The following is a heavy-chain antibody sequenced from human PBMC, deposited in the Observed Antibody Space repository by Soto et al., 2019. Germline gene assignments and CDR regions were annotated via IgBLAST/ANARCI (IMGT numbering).Heavy chain of an antibody. CDR1: GFTFSSYG. Sequence: GGSLRLSCAASGFTFSSYGMHWVRQAPGKGLEWVAVIRDDGGNKYYADSVKGRFTISRDNAKNSLYLQMNSLRAEDTAVYYCAGVTGGWYRGGYYYYYGMDVWGQGTTVTVSS. J-gene: IGHJ6*02. CDR3: AGVTGGWYRGGYYYYYGMDV. CDR2: IRDDGGNK. V-gene: IGHV3-33*01. D-gene: IGHD6-19*01.